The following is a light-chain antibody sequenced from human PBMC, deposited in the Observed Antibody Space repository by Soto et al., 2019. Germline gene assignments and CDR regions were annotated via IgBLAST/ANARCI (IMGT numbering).Light chain of an antibody. Sequence: DIQMTQSPSSLSASVGDRVTISCQASQDISKYLNWYQQHPGKAPRLLIYDASSVDEGVPSRFSGSGSGTDFTFTIESLQPEDMATYFCQQFDTLPPAFGQGTKLEIK. J-gene: IGKJ2*01. V-gene: IGKV1-33*01. CDR3: QQFDTLPPA. CDR1: QDISKY. CDR2: DAS.